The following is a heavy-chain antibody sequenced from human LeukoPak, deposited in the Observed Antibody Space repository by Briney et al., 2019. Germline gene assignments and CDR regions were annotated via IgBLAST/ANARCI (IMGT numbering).Heavy chain of an antibody. CDR3: VRSSSWTGLLDQ. D-gene: IGHD3/OR15-3a*01. CDR2: IYSEGNT. V-gene: IGHV3-53*01. CDR1: GFTVSSSY. Sequence: PGGSLRLSCAASGFTVSSSYMCWVRQAPGKGLEWVSIIYSEGNTYHAESVKGRFTISRDSSKNTVYLQMNSLRGEDAAMYYCVRSSSWTGLLDQWGQGTLVTVSS. J-gene: IGHJ5*02.